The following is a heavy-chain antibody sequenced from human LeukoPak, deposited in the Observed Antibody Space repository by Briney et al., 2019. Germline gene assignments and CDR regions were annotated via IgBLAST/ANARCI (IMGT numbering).Heavy chain of an antibody. V-gene: IGHV3-30*04. CDR1: GFTFSSYV. CDR2: ISYDGSNK. Sequence: GGSLRLSCAASGFTFSSYVMHWVRQAPGKGLEWVAIISYDGSNKYYADSVKGRFTISRDNSKNTLYLQMNSLRAEDTAVYYCAKDAYYYDSSWVDYWGQGTLATVSS. J-gene: IGHJ4*02. D-gene: IGHD3-22*01. CDR3: AKDAYYYDSSWVDY.